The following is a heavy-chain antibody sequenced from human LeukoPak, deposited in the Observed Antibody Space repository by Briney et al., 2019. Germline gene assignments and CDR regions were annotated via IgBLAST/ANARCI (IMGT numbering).Heavy chain of an antibody. V-gene: IGHV1-2*02. CDR3: ARDLDNLPDY. Sequence: ASVKVSCKASGYTFTGYYMHWVRQAPGQGLEWMGWINPNSGGTNYAQKFQGRVTMTSDTYISTAYMELSRLRSDDAAVYYCARDLDNLPDYWGQGTLVTVSS. CDR1: GYTFTGYY. CDR2: INPNSGGT. D-gene: IGHD1-14*01. J-gene: IGHJ4*02.